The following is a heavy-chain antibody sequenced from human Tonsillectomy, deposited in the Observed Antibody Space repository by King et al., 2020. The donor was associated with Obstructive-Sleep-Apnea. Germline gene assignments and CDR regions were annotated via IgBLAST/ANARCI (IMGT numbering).Heavy chain of an antibody. CDR2: ISSSSTYT. J-gene: IGHJ4*02. CDR3: ARVGASYDCWSGHGYFDS. V-gene: IGHV3-11*06. CDR1: EFTFSDYF. Sequence: QVQLVESGGGLVKPGGSLRLSCAASEFTFSDYFMTWIRQAPGKGLEWVSYISSSSTYTNYADSVMGRFTISRDNAKNSLYLQMNSLTTDDTAMYYCARVGASYDCWSGHGYFDSWGQGTLVTVSS. D-gene: IGHD3-3*01.